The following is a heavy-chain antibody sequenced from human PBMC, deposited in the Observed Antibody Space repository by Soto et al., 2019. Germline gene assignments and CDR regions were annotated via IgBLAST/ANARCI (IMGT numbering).Heavy chain of an antibody. V-gene: IGHV4-39*01. CDR3: ARANYYYDSSGRPYYYYGMDV. J-gene: IGHJ6*02. CDR1: GGSISSSSYY. Sequence: SETLSLTCTVSGGSISSSSYYWGWIRQPPGKGLEWIGSIYYSGSTYYNPSLKSRVTISVDTSKNQFSLKLSSVTAADTAVYYCARANYYYDSSGRPYYYYGMDVWGQGTTVTVSS. CDR2: IYYSGST. D-gene: IGHD3-22*01.